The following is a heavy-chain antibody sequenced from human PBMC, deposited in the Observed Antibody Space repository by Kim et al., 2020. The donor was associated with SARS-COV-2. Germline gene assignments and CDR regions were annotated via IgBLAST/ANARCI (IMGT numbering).Heavy chain of an antibody. CDR2: MYHDGST. CDR3: ARRRVEH. CDR1: GYSISSGFY. V-gene: IGHV4-38-2*02. Sequence: SETLSLTCTVSGYSISSGFYWGWMRQPPDRGLEWIGYMYHDGSTYYTPPLKSRVTMSVDTSKNQLSLNLTSVTAADTAVYSCARRRVEHLGQGTMPTVSS. J-gene: IGHJ1*01. D-gene: IGHD2-15*01.